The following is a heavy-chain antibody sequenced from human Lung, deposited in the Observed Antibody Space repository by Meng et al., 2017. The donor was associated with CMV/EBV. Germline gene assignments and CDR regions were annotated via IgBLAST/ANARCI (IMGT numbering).Heavy chain of an antibody. CDR2: ITQDGTDK. V-gene: IGHV3-7*01. CDR1: GFTFNGNW. CDR3: ARGPRRFDS. J-gene: IGHJ4*02. Sequence: LSCAASGFTFNGNWVSRVRRAPGKGPEWVATITQDGTDKFYVDSVNVRLTVSRDNANNSLYLQMDSLRVDDTAVYYCARGPRRFDSWGQGTLVTVSS.